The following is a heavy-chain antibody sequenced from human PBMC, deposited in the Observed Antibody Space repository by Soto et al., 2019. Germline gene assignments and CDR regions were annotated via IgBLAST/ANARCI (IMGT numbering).Heavy chain of an antibody. V-gene: IGHV1-69*19. D-gene: IGHD3-10*01. J-gene: IGHJ4*02. CDR2: ISPVFGAG. Sequence: QVQLVQSGAEMKKPGSSVKVSCQSSGGTFNTYAMNWVRQAPGQGPEWMGDISPVFGAGNYAPKFQGRVTITADESTGTSYMQLSSLTSEDTALYFCAREVQVHTPAFVYWGQGTLVTVSS. CDR1: GGTFNTYA. CDR3: AREVQVHTPAFVY.